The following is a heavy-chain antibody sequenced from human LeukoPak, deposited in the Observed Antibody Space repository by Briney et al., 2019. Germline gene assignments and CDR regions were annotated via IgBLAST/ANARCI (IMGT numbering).Heavy chain of an antibody. CDR1: GYTFTSYD. CDR2: MNPNSGNT. Sequence: ASVKVSCKASGYTFTSYDINWVRQATGQGLEWMGWMNPNSGNTGYAQKFQARVSMTRNTSISTAYMELSSLRSEDTAVYYCTRGLVVLSATSWAFDIWGHGTMVTVPS. D-gene: IGHD2-15*01. J-gene: IGHJ3*02. CDR3: TRGLVVLSATSWAFDI. V-gene: IGHV1-8*01.